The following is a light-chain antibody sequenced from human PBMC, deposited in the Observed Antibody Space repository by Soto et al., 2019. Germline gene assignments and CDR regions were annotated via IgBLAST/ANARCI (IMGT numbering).Light chain of an antibody. CDR1: SGHSSYA. J-gene: IGLJ3*02. Sequence: QSVLTQSPSASASLGASVKLTCTLSSGHSSYAIAWHQQQPEKGPRYLMKLNSDGSHSKGDGIPDRCSGSSSGAERYLTIPSLQSEDEADYYCQTWGTGPWVFGGGTKLTVL. CDR2: LNSDGSH. CDR3: QTWGTGPWV. V-gene: IGLV4-69*01.